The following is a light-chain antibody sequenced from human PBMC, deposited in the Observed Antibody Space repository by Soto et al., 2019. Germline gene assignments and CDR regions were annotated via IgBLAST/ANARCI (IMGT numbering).Light chain of an antibody. CDR2: DAS. CDR1: QSISSW. Sequence: DIQMTQSPSTLSASVGDRVTITCRASQSISSWLAWYQQKPGKAPKLLIYDASSLESGVPSRFSGSGSRTEFTITISSLQPDDFATYYGQQYNSYWTFGKGTKVEIK. J-gene: IGKJ1*01. CDR3: QQYNSYWT. V-gene: IGKV1-5*01.